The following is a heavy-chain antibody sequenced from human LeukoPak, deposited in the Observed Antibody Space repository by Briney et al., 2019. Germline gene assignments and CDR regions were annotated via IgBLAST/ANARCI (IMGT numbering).Heavy chain of an antibody. J-gene: IGHJ5*02. CDR1: GFTVSSNY. CDR2: IYSGVGT. CDR3: ARGITETNNRFDP. V-gene: IGHV3-66*02. D-gene: IGHD1-7*01. Sequence: GGSLRLSCAASGFTVSSNYMSWVRQAPGKGLEWVSIIYSGVGTYYVASVKGRFTISRDNSKNALYLQMNSLRPEDTAVYYCARGITETNNRFDPWGQGTLVTVSS.